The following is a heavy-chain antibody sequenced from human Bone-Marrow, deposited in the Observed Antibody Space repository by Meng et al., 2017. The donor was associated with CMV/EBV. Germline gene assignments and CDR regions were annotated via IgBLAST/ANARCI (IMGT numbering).Heavy chain of an antibody. CDR2: ITPNTGGT. CDR1: GYAFNGYY. CDR3: ARGDNVDY. Sequence: KVSCKTSGYAFNGYYIHWVRQAPGQGLEWMGWITPNTGGTNYAQKFQGRVTMTRDTSISTAYLELSRLRSDDTAVYYCARGDNVDYWGQGTPVTVSS. D-gene: IGHD3-16*01. V-gene: IGHV1-2*02. J-gene: IGHJ4*02.